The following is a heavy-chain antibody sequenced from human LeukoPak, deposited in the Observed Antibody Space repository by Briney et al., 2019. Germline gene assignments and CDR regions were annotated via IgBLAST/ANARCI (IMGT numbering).Heavy chain of an antibody. V-gene: IGHV4-34*01. CDR3: ARGRIAVAGDFDY. J-gene: IGHJ4*02. D-gene: IGHD6-19*01. Sequence: SETLPLTCAVYGGSFSGYYWSWIRQPPGKGLEWIGEINHSGSTNYNPSLKSRVTISVDTSKNQFSLKLNSVTAADTAVYYCARGRIAVAGDFDYWGQGTLVTVSS. CDR2: INHSGST. CDR1: GGSFSGYY.